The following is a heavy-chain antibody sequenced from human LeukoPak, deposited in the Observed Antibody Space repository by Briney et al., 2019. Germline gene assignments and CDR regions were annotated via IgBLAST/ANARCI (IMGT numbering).Heavy chain of an antibody. V-gene: IGHV3-21*01. D-gene: IGHD3-3*01. CDR1: GFTFSSYS. J-gene: IGHJ4*02. CDR3: ARDGYYDFWSGYQYYFDY. Sequence: GGSLRLSCAASGFTFSSYSMNWVRQAPGKGLEWVSSISSSSSYIYYADSGKGRFTISRDNAKNSLYLQMNSLRAEDTAVYYCARDGYYDFWSGYQYYFDYWGQGTLVTVSS. CDR2: ISSSSSYI.